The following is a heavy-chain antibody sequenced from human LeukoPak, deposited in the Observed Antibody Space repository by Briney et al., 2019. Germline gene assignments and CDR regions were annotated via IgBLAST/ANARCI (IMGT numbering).Heavy chain of an antibody. CDR3: ARDKQQLDFDY. V-gene: IGHV3-21*01. D-gene: IGHD6-13*01. CDR1: GFTFSSYS. J-gene: IGHJ4*02. CDR2: ISSSSSYI. Sequence: GGSLRLSCAASGFTFSSYSMNWVRQAPGKGLEWVSSISSSSSYIYYADSVKGRFTISRDNAKNSLYLQMNSLRAEDTAVYCCARDKQQLDFDYWGQGTLVTVSS.